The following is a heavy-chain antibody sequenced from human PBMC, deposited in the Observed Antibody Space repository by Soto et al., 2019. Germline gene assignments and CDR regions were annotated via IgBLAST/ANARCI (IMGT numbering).Heavy chain of an antibody. CDR1: GGTFSSYA. Sequence: EASVKVSCKASGGTFSSYAISWVRQAPGQGLEWMGGIIPIFGTANYAQKFQGRVTITADESTSTAYMELSSLRSEDTAVYYCARPASNYPSYYYYYGMDVWGQGTTVTVSS. J-gene: IGHJ6*02. CDR3: ARPASNYPSYYYYYGMDV. CDR2: IIPIFGTA. D-gene: IGHD3-10*01. V-gene: IGHV1-69*13.